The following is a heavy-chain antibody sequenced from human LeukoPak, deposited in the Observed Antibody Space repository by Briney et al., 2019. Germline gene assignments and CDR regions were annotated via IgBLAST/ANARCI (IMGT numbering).Heavy chain of an antibody. V-gene: IGHV1-18*01. CDR2: ISAYNGNT. CDR3: ARGPRDGLNY. CDR1: GYTFISYS. J-gene: IGHJ4*02. D-gene: IGHD5-24*01. Sequence: ASVKVSCKASGYTFISYSISWVRQAPGQGLERMGWISAYNGNTNYAQNLQGRVTMTTDTPMSTAYMELSSLRSDDTAVYYCARGPRDGLNYWGQGTLVTVSS.